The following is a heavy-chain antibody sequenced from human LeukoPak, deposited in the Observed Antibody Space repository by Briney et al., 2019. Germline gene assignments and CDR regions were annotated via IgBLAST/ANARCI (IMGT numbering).Heavy chain of an antibody. J-gene: IGHJ4*02. D-gene: IGHD1-26*01. Sequence: GGSLRLSCAASGFTFSSYSMNWVRQAPGKGLEWVSSISSSSSYIYYADSVKGRFTISRDNAKNSLYLQMNSLRAEDTAVYYCARTWELPPEGFDYWGQGTLVTVSS. CDR1: GFTFSSYS. CDR3: ARTWELPPEGFDY. V-gene: IGHV3-21*01. CDR2: ISSSSSYI.